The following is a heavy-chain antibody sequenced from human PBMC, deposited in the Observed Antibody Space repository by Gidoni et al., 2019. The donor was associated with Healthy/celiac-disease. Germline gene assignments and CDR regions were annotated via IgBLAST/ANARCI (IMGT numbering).Heavy chain of an antibody. CDR3: ASSSWYGKYFDY. D-gene: IGHD6-13*01. CDR2: ISGSGGST. CDR1: GFTFSSYA. J-gene: IGHJ4*02. Sequence: EVQLLESGGGLVQPGGSLRLSCAASGFTFSSYAMSWVRQAPGKGLEWVSAISGSGGSTYYADSVKGRFTISRDNSKNTLYLQMNSLRAEDTAVYYCASSSWYGKYFDYWGQGTLVTVSS. V-gene: IGHV3-23*01.